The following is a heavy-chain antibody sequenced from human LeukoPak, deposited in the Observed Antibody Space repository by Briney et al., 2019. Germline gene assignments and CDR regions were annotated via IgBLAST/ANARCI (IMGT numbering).Heavy chain of an antibody. V-gene: IGHV3-7*05. CDR3: ATEGGSDSSSSSYWFDP. Sequence: GGSLRLSCAASGFTFSNYAMSWVRQAPGKGLEWVANIKQDGSEKYYVDSVKGRFTISRDNAKNSLYLQMNNLRAEDTAVYYCATEGGSDSSSSSYWFDPWGQGTLVTVSS. D-gene: IGHD6-6*01. J-gene: IGHJ5*02. CDR1: GFTFSNYA. CDR2: IKQDGSEK.